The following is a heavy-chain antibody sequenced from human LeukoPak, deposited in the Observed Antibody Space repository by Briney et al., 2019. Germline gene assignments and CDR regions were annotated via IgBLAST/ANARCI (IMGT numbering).Heavy chain of an antibody. J-gene: IGHJ6*02. CDR1: GGSISSGSYY. D-gene: IGHD3-10*01. Sequence: SETLSLTCTVSGGSISSGSYYWSRIRQPAGKGLEWIGRIYTSGGTNYNPSLKSRVTISVDTSKNQFSLKLSSVTAADTAVYYCARGDYYGSGSPIYGMDVWGQGTTVTVSS. V-gene: IGHV4-61*02. CDR2: IYTSGGT. CDR3: ARGDYYGSGSPIYGMDV.